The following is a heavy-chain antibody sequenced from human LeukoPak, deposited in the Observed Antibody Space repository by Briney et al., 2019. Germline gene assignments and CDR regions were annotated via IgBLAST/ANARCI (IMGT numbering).Heavy chain of an antibody. CDR2: IYTSGST. V-gene: IGHV4-61*02. CDR1: GGSISSGSYY. CDR3: ARAVDTAMDNWFDP. Sequence: SETLSLTCTVSGGSISSGSYYWSWIRQPAGKGLEWIGRIYTSGSTNYNPSLKSRVTISVDTSKNQFSLKLSSVTAADTAVYYCARAVDTAMDNWFDPWGQGTLVTVSS. D-gene: IGHD5-18*01. J-gene: IGHJ5*02.